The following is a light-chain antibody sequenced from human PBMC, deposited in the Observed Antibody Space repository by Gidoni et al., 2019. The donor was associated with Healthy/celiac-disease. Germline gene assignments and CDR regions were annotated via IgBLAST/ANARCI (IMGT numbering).Light chain of an antibody. CDR2: GAS. CDR3: QQYNNWHPNT. CDR1: QSVSSN. V-gene: IGKV3-15*01. Sequence: EIVMTQSPATLSVSPGERATLSCRASQSVSSNLAWYQQKPGQAPRLLLYGASTRATGIPARFSGSGSGTEFTLTISSLQSEDVAVYYCQQYNNWHPNTFGQGTKLEIK. J-gene: IGKJ2*01.